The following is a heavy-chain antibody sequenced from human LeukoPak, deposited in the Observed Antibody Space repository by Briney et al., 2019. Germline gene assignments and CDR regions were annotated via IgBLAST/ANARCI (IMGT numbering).Heavy chain of an antibody. CDR2: ISSSSTYI. V-gene: IGHV3-21*01. CDR3: ARVSSTRRSSGFDY. Sequence: GGSLRLSCAASGFTFGTYSMNWVRQAPGKGLEWVSSISSSSTYIYYADSVKGRFTVSRDNVKNSLYLQMNSLRAEDTAVYYCARVSSTRRSSGFDYWGQGTLVTVSS. D-gene: IGHD6-13*01. CDR1: GFTFGTYS. J-gene: IGHJ4*02.